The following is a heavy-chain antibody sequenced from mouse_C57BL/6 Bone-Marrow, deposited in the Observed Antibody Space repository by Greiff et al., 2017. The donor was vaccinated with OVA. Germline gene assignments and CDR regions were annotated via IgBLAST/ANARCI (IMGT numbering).Heavy chain of an antibody. CDR3: TPLITMEGVFAY. CDR1: GFNIKDDY. CDR2: IDPENGDT. Sequence: VQLQQSGAELVRPGASVKLSCTASGFNIKDDYMHWVKQRPEQGLEWIGWIDPENGDTEYASKFQGKATITADTSSNTAYLQLSSLTSEDTAVYYCTPLITMEGVFAYWGQGTLVTVSA. J-gene: IGHJ3*01. D-gene: IGHD1-1*02. V-gene: IGHV14-4*01.